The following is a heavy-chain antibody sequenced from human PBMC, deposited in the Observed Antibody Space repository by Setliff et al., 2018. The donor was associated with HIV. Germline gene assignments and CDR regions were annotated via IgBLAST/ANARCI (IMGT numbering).Heavy chain of an antibody. D-gene: IGHD6-19*01. CDR1: GYTFTSYG. Sequence: GASVKVSCKASGYTFTSYGMSWVRQAPGQGLEWMGIINPSGGSTSYAQKFQGRVTMTRDTSTSTVYMELSSLRSEDTAVYYCARGYSSGWYAGFHYYYYYGMDVWGQGTTVTVSS. V-gene: IGHV1-46*01. J-gene: IGHJ6*02. CDR3: ARGYSSGWYAGFHYYYYYGMDV. CDR2: INPSGGST.